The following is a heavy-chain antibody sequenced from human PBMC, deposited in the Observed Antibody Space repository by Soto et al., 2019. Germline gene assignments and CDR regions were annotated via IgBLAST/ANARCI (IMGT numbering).Heavy chain of an antibody. J-gene: IGHJ4*02. D-gene: IGHD6-19*01. CDR3: ARGEPGIAVAGTRDKAARGDY. Sequence: ASVKVSCKASGYTFTSYDINWVRQATGQGLEWMGWMNPNSGNTGYAQKFQGRVTMTRNTSISTAYMELSSLRSEDTAVYYCARGEPGIAVAGTRDKAARGDYWGQGTLVTVSS. CDR1: GYTFTSYD. CDR2: MNPNSGNT. V-gene: IGHV1-8*01.